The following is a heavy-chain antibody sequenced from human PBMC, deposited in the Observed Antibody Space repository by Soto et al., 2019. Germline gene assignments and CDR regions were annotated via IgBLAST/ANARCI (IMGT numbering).Heavy chain of an antibody. J-gene: IGHJ4*02. Sequence: EVQLLDSGGGLVQPGGSLRLSCEASGFTFSNYAMNWVRQAPGKGLEWVLGISGGGDNTYYADSVKGRFTISRDNSKNTVFLQMNSLRAEDTAVYYCAKGGLGGGFDSWGRGTLVTVSS. CDR1: GFTFSNYA. CDR2: ISGGGDNT. V-gene: IGHV3-23*01. D-gene: IGHD3-10*01. CDR3: AKGGLGGGFDS.